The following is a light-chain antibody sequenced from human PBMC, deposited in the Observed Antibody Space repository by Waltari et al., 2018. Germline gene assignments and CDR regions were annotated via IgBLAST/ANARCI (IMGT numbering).Light chain of an antibody. CDR1: SLRSYY. J-gene: IGLJ1*01. CDR3: NSRDGYV. V-gene: IGLV3-19*01. Sequence: SSELTQDPAVSVALGQAVRITFQGDSLRSYYASWYQQNPGQAPVHLIYGKNNRPSGIPDRSSGSSSGNTASLTITGAQAEDEADYYCNSRDGYVFGTGTKVTVL. CDR2: GKN.